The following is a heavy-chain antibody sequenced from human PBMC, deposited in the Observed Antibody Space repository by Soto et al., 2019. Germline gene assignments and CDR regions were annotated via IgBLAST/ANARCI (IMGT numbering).Heavy chain of an antibody. D-gene: IGHD2-21*02. Sequence: GGSLRLSCAASGFTFSSYSMNWVRQAPGKGLEWISYISTTSSSIYYADSVKGRFTISRDNAKNSLFLQMNSLRDEDTAVYYCARKGVTFDYWGQGALVTVSS. CDR3: ARKGVTFDY. V-gene: IGHV3-48*02. CDR1: GFTFSSYS. J-gene: IGHJ4*02. CDR2: ISTTSSSI.